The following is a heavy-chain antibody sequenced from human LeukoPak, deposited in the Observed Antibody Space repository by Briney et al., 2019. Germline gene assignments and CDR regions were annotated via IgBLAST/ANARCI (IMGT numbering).Heavy chain of an antibody. CDR3: ARTYGSGSYLDY. D-gene: IGHD3-10*01. CDR2: IYQSGST. CDR1: GDSLSSSDNW. V-gene: IGHV4-4*02. Sequence: SGTLSLTCSVSGDSLSSSDNWWSWVRQPPGEGLEWIGEIYQSGSTNYNPSLKSRVTMSVDTSKNQFSLKLSSVTAADTAVYYCARTYGSGSYLDYWGQGTLVTVSS. J-gene: IGHJ4*02.